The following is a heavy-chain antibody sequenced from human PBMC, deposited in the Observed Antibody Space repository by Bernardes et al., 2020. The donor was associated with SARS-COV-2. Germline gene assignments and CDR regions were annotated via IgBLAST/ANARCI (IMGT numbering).Heavy chain of an antibody. Sequence: GGSLRLSCAASGFTFSSYWMSWVRQAPGKGLEWVANIKQDGSEKYYVDSVKGRFTISRDNAKNSLYLQMNSLRAEDTAVYYCARDLFSPPPGDDYWGQGTLVTVSS. J-gene: IGHJ4*02. V-gene: IGHV3-7*01. CDR3: ARDLFSPPPGDDY. D-gene: IGHD3-16*01. CDR1: GFTFSSYW. CDR2: IKQDGSEK.